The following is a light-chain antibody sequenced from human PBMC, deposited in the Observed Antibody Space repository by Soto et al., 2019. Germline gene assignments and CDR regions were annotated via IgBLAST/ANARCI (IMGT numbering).Light chain of an antibody. Sequence: IQLTQSPSCLSASVGDRVTITSRASPAIASFLAWYQQKPGTAPKLLIYDAATLQSGVPSRFSGSRSGTEYTLTIGSLQPEDFATYYCQQLNGSPWTFGQGTKVG. CDR1: PAIASF. J-gene: IGKJ1*01. CDR3: QQLNGSPWT. V-gene: IGKV1-9*01. CDR2: DAA.